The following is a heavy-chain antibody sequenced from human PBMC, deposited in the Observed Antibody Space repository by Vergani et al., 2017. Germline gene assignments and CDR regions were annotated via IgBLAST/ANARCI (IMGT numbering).Heavy chain of an antibody. CDR1: GGSFSGYY. J-gene: IGHJ6*02. V-gene: IGHV4-34*01. CDR2: INHSGST. CDR3: ARVTRISMVRGASDYSGMDV. D-gene: IGHD3-10*01. Sequence: QVQLQQWGAGLLKPSETLSLTCAVYGGSFSGYYWSWIRQPPGKGLEWIGEINHSGSTNYNPSLKSRVTISVDTSKNQFSLKLSSVSAAYAAVYSCARVTRISMVRGASDYSGMDVWGQGTTVTVSS.